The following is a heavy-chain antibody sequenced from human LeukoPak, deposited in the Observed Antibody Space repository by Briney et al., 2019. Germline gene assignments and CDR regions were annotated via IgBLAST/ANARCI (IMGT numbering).Heavy chain of an antibody. CDR2: IYYSGST. V-gene: IGHV4-59*08. D-gene: IGHD3-22*01. CDR1: GGSISSYY. J-gene: IGHJ3*02. CDR3: ARLEAVDSSGYYYGTNDAFDI. Sequence: SETLSLTCTVSGGSISSYYWSWIRQPPGKGPEWIGYIYYSGSTNYNPSPKSRVTISVDTSKNQFSLKLSSVTAADTAVYYCARLEAVDSSGYYYGTNDAFDIWGQGTMVTVSS.